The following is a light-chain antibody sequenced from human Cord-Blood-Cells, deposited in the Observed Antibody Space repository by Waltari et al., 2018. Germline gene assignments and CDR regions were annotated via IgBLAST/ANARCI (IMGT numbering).Light chain of an antibody. V-gene: IGLV2-23*02. CDR3: CSYAGSSTWV. CDR2: EVS. J-gene: IGLJ3*02. Sequence: QSALTQPASVSGSPGQSITISCTGTRSDVGSCNLVSWYQPHPGKAPKPMIYEVSKRPSGVSNRFSGSKSGNTASLTISGLQAEDEADYYCCSYAGSSTWVFGGGTKLTVL. CDR1: RSDVGSCNL.